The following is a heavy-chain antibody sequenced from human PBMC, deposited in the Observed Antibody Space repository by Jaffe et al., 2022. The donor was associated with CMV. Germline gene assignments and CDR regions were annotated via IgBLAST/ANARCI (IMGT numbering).Heavy chain of an antibody. J-gene: IGHJ5*02. CDR1: GFRFDDYA. D-gene: IGHD5-18*01. CDR2: ISWNSGSI. V-gene: IGHV3-9*01. Sequence: EVQLVEFGGGLVQPGRSLRLSCGASGFRFDDYAMHWVRQTPGKGLEWVSGISWNSGSIGYADSVKGRFTISRDNARRLLYLEMNSLRPEDTALYYCAKSPTVRAGYANDWFDPWGQGTLVSVSS. CDR3: AKSPTVRAGYANDWFDP.